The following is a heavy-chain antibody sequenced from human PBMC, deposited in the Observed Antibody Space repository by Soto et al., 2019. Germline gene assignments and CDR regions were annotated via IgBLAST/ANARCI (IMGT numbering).Heavy chain of an antibody. D-gene: IGHD3-3*01. Sequence: SETLSLTCTVSGGSISSSSYYWGWIRQPPGKGLEWIGSIYYSGSTYYNPSLKSRVTISVDTSKNQFSLKLSSVTAADTAVYYCARLQEMATIFGLSTRQDFDYWGQGTLVT. CDR1: GGSISSSSYY. V-gene: IGHV4-39*01. CDR2: IYYSGST. CDR3: ARLQEMATIFGLSTRQDFDY. J-gene: IGHJ4*02.